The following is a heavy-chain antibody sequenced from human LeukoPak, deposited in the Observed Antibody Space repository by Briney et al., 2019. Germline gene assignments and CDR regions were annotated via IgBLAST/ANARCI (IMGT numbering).Heavy chain of an antibody. V-gene: IGHV1-69*04. Sequence: SVKVSCKASGGTFSSYAISWVRQAPGQGLEWMGRIIPIFGIANYAQKFQGRVTITADKSTSTAYMELSSLRSEDTAVYYCARGGACGGDCYSRRFDPWGQGTLVTVSS. J-gene: IGHJ5*02. CDR1: GGTFSSYA. D-gene: IGHD2-21*02. CDR3: ARGGACGGDCYSRRFDP. CDR2: IIPIFGIA.